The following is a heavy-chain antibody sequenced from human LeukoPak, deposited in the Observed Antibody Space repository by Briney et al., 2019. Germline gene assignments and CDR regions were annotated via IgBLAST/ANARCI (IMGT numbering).Heavy chain of an antibody. CDR2: IKQDGSEK. V-gene: IGHV3-7*01. J-gene: IGHJ4*02. CDR1: GFTFSNYW. Sequence: PGGSLRLSCAASGFTFSNYWMSWVRQAPGKGLEWVANIKQDGSEKYYVDSVKGRFTVSRDNSKNSLYLQMSSLRAEDTAVYYCARDQGVDCSITTCYQNYFDRWGQGTLVTVSS. D-gene: IGHD2-2*01. CDR3: ARDQGVDCSITTCYQNYFDR.